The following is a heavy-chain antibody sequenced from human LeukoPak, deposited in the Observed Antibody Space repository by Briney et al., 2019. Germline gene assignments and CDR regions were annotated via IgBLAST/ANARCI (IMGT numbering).Heavy chain of an antibody. CDR3: ARDHSSGYDHDY. CDR2: IIPILVIA. D-gene: IGHD5-12*01. J-gene: IGHJ4*02. V-gene: IGHV1-69*04. CDR1: GGAFSSYA. Sequence: AAGKFSSTASGGAFSSYAISWVRQAPGQGLEWMGRIIPILVIADYAQKFQGRVTITADKPTSTAYMELSSLRSEDTAVYYCARDHSSGYDHDYWGQGTLVTVSS.